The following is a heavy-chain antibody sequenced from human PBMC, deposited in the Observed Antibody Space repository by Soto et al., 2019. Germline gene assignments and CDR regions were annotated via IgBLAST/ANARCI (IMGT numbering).Heavy chain of an antibody. CDR2: IYYSGST. Sequence: SETLSLTCTASGGSISSGGYCWSWIRQHPGKGLEWIGYIYYSGSTYYNPSLKSRVTISVDTSNNQFSLQLSSVTAADTAVYYCARSRGTGTSPPDSQPWGQGTQVTVSS. D-gene: IGHD3-16*01. V-gene: IGHV4-31*03. CDR1: GGSISSGGYC. CDR3: ARSRGTGTSPPDSQP. J-gene: IGHJ1*01.